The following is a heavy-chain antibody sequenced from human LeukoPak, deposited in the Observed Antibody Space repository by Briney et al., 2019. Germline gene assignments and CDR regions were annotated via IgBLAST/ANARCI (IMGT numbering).Heavy chain of an antibody. D-gene: IGHD6-13*01. V-gene: IGHV3-64D*09. CDR1: GFTFSSQA. Sequence: GGSLRLSCSPSGFTFSSQAMHWARHAPGEGLEYVSAISSNGGSRYYADSVKGRFTISRDNSKNTLYLQMSSLRAEDTAVYYCVKGRYSSSWYNAFDIWGQGTMVTVCS. CDR3: VKGRYSSSWYNAFDI. CDR2: ISSNGGSR. J-gene: IGHJ3*02.